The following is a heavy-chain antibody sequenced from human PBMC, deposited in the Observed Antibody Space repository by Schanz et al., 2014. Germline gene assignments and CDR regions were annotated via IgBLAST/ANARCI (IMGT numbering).Heavy chain of an antibody. D-gene: IGHD2-21*01. CDR3: AKGQLLSYYFDY. J-gene: IGHJ4*02. CDR2: INQDGSDK. Sequence: EVQMLESGGGLVQPGGSLRLSCAASGFTFGTFWMSWVRQAPGKGLEWVANINQDGSDKSYVDSVKGRFTISRDNAKNSLYLQMNSLRAEDTAVYYCAKGQLLSYYFDYWGQGTLVTVSS. V-gene: IGHV3-7*03. CDR1: GFTFGTFW.